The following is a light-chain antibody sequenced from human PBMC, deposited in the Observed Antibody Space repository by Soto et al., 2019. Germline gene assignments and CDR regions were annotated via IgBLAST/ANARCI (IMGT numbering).Light chain of an antibody. CDR1: QSISSY. CDR2: ATS. CDR3: QQSDSTGTWT. Sequence: DIQITQSPSSLSASVGDRVTITCRASQSISSYLNWYQQKPGKAPKLLIYATSSLQSGVPSRFSGSGSGTDFTLTISSLQPEDFATYYCQQSDSTGTWTFGQGTKVE. V-gene: IGKV1-39*01. J-gene: IGKJ1*01.